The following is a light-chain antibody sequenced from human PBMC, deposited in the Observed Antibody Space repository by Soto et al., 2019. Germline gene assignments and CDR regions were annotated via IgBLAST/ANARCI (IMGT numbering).Light chain of an antibody. V-gene: IGKV3-20*01. J-gene: IGKJ2*01. CDR1: QSVSSSY. Sequence: EIVLTQSPGTLSLSPGERATLSCRASQSVSSSYLAWYQQKPGQAPRLLVYDASSRATGIPDRFSGSRSGTDFTLTISRLEPEDYAVYYCQQYGNSPYTFGQGTKLEIK. CDR3: QQYGNSPYT. CDR2: DAS.